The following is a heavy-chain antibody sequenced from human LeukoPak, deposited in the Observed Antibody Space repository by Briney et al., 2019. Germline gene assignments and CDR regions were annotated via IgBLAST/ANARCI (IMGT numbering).Heavy chain of an antibody. J-gene: IGHJ3*02. CDR2: IIPIFGTA. Sequence: SVKLSCKASGGTFSSYAISWVRQAPGQGLEWMGRIIPIFGTANYAQKFQGRVTITTDESTSTAYMELSSLRSEDTAVYYCARTAYYDILTGPWGAFDIWGQGTMVTVSS. CDR3: ARTAYYDILTGPWGAFDI. CDR1: GGTFSSYA. V-gene: IGHV1-69*05. D-gene: IGHD3-9*01.